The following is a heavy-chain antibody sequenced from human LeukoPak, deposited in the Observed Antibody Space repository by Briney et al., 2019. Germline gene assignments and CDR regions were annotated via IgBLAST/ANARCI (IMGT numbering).Heavy chain of an antibody. CDR1: GGSFSGLY. J-gene: IGHJ5*02. Sequence: SETLSLTCAVYGGSFSGLYWSWIRHVPGKGLEWIGEINYTGSTSYNPSLKSRVTISVDTSQNRFFLLLTSVTAADTAVYYCARVAGYLPTRWFDPWGQGTHVTVSS. CDR2: INYTGST. V-gene: IGHV4-34*01. CDR3: ARVAGYLPTRWFDP. D-gene: IGHD6-25*01.